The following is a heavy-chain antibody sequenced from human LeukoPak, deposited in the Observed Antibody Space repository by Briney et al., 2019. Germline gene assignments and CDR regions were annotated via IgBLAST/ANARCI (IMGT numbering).Heavy chain of an antibody. Sequence: SETLSLTCTVSGGSISSSSYYWGWIRQPPGKGLEWIGSIYYSGSTYYNPSLKSRVTISVDTSKNQFSLKLSSVTAADTAVYYCVRHGTGYTRGFDYWGQGTLVTVSS. CDR2: IYYSGST. J-gene: IGHJ4*02. D-gene: IGHD1-1*01. CDR3: VRHGTGYTRGFDY. V-gene: IGHV4-39*01. CDR1: GGSISSSSYY.